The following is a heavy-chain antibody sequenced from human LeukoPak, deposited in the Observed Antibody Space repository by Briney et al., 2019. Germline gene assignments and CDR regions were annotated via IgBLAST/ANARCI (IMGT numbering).Heavy chain of an antibody. Sequence: GGSLRLSCAASRFTFSSYAMSWVRQAPGKGLEWVSAISGSGVITYYADSVKGRFTMSRDNSKSTLYLQMNSLRAEGTAVYYCAKEGYSSTWNADFDYWGQGTLVIVSS. CDR3: AKEGYSSTWNADFDY. CDR1: RFTFSSYA. J-gene: IGHJ4*02. V-gene: IGHV3-23*01. D-gene: IGHD6-13*01. CDR2: ISGSGVIT.